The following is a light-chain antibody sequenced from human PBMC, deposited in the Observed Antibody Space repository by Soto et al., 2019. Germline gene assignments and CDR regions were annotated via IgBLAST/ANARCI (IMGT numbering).Light chain of an antibody. V-gene: IGKV4-1*01. CDR3: QQYYSAPIT. CDR1: QSVLYSSNNKKY. Sequence: DIVMNQSPDSLAVYLGERATINCKSSQSVLYSSNNKKYLAWYQQKPGQPPNLLIYWASTRESVVPDRLSGSGSGTDVTITISILQAEDVAVYYCQQYYSAPITFGQGTRREI. CDR2: WAS. J-gene: IGKJ5*01.